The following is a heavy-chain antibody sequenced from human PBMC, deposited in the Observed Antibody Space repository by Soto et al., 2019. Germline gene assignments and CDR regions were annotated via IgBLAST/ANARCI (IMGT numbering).Heavy chain of an antibody. D-gene: IGHD1-1*01. CDR1: GFTFSSYD. CDR3: AKGMPVQEYYGMDV. V-gene: IGHV3-30*18. J-gene: IGHJ6*02. CDR2: ISYDGSNK. Sequence: PGGSLRLSCAASGFTFSSYDMHWVRQAPGKGLEWVAVISYDGSNKYYADSVKGRFTISRDNSKNTLYLQMNSLRAEDTAVYYCAKGMPVQEYYGMDVWGQGTTVTVSS.